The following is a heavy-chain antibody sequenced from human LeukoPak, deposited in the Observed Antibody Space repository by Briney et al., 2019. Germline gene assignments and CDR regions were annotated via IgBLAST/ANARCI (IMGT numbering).Heavy chain of an antibody. CDR2: ISDSGSTI. J-gene: IGHJ4*02. CDR3: ARVNLLRDFAYCAGDCQTFDF. CDR1: GFSLSDHY. V-gene: IGHV3-11*04. D-gene: IGHD2-21*02. Sequence: PGGSLRLSCAASGFSLSDHYVDWVRQAPGKGLEWVSYISDSGSTIYHADSVKGRFTISRDNAKNSLYLQMNSLRDEDTAVYYCARVNLLRDFAYCAGDCQTFDFWGQGTLVTVSS.